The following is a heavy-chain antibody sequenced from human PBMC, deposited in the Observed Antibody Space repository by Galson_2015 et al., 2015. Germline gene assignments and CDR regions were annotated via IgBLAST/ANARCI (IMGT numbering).Heavy chain of an antibody. CDR2: ISSSSSTI. V-gene: IGHV3-48*02. J-gene: IGHJ6*03. D-gene: IGHD7-27*01. CDR3: ARDLWGYYYYYMDV. Sequence: SLRLSCAASGFTFSSYAMSWVRQAPGKGLEWVSYISSSSSTIYYADSVKGRFTISRDNAKNSLYLQMNSLRDEDTAVYYCARDLWGYYYYYMDVWGKGTTVTVSS. CDR1: GFTFSSYA.